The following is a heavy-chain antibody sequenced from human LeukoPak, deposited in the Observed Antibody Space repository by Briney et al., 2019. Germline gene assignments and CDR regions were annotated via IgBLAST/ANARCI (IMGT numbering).Heavy chain of an antibody. J-gene: IGHJ3*02. D-gene: IGHD4-17*01. CDR2: ISSSSSYI. Sequence: GGSLRLSCAASGFTFSSYSMNWVRQAPGKGLEWVSSISSSSSYIYYADSVKGRFTISRDNAKNSLYLQMNSLRAEDTAVYYCARGVYGDLSEGAFDIWGQGTMVTVSS. V-gene: IGHV3-21*01. CDR1: GFTFSSYS. CDR3: ARGVYGDLSEGAFDI.